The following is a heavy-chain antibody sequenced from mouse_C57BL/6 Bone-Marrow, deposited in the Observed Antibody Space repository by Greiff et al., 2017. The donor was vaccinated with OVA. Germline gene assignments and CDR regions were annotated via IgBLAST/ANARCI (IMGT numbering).Heavy chain of an antibody. CDR3: ARDDGYYLPFDY. Sequence: EVQGVESGGGLVKPGGSLKLSCAASGFTFSDYGMHWVRQAPEKGLEWVAYISRGSSTIYYADTVKGRFTISRDNAKNTLFLQMTSLRSEDTAMYYCARDDGYYLPFDYWGQGTTLTVSS. CDR2: ISRGSSTI. J-gene: IGHJ2*01. V-gene: IGHV5-17*01. CDR1: GFTFSDYG. D-gene: IGHD2-3*01.